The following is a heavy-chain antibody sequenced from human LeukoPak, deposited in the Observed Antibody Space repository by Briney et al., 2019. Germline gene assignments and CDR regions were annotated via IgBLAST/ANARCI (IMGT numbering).Heavy chain of an antibody. CDR1: GFTFSSYA. CDR3: AKVMIGCSSTSCDTMGSYYYYYYGMDV. V-gene: IGHV3-30*18. J-gene: IGHJ6*02. Sequence: GGSLRLSCTASGFTFSSYAMNWVRQAPGKGLEWVAVISYDGSNKYYADSVKGRFTISRDNSKNTLYLQMNSLRAEDTAVYYCAKVMIGCSSTSCDTMGSYYYYYYGMDVWGQGTTVTVSS. D-gene: IGHD2-2*01. CDR2: ISYDGSNK.